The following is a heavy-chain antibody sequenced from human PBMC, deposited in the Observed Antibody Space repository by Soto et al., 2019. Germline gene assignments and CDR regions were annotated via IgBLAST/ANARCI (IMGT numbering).Heavy chain of an antibody. J-gene: IGHJ4*02. Sequence: QVQLQESGPGLVKPSETLSLTCTVSGGSISSSYWGWIRQSPGKGLEWIGYMSYSGSSNNNPSLKSRGTISVDRSNHQFSLKLDSVTAADPAVYYCAKVAAMTSLDHWGQGTLVTVSS. D-gene: IGHD2-2*01. V-gene: IGHV4-59*01. CDR2: MSYSGSS. CDR3: AKVAAMTSLDH. CDR1: GGSISSSY.